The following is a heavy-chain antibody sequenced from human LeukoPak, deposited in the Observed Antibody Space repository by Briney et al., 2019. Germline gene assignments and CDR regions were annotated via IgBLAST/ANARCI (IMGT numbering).Heavy chain of an antibody. J-gene: IGHJ4*02. V-gene: IGHV3-33*01. D-gene: IGHD3-16*01. CDR2: IWYDGSDK. CDR3: ARDRVLHYFDY. CDR1: GFTFSSHG. Sequence: GGSLRPSCAASGFTFSSHGMHWVRQAPGKGLEWVAVIWYDGSDKSVKGRFTISRDNSKNTLYLQMTSLRADDTAVYYCARDRVLHYFDYWGQGALVTVSS.